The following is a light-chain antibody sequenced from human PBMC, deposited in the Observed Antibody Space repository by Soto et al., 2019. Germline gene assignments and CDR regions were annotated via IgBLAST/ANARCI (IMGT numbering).Light chain of an antibody. Sequence: DIVITQSPDSLAVSLGERATISCKSSQSLLYNNKNYLAWYQQKPGQPPKLLLYWASTRASGVPDRFTGSRSETDYTLTISSLQPEDVAVYFCQQYYSNPQTFGQGTKLAIK. J-gene: IGKJ2*01. V-gene: IGKV4-1*01. CDR3: QQYYSNPQT. CDR1: QSLLYNNKNY. CDR2: WAS.